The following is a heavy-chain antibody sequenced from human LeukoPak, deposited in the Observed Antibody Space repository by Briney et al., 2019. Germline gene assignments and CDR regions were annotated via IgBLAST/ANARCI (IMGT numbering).Heavy chain of an antibody. Sequence: ASVKVSCKTSGYTFTNYHMNWVRQAPGQGLEWMGIINPSGGSTTNAQKFQGRVIMTRDMSTSTVYMELSSLRSEDTAVYFCARYGHSPFFDYWGQGTLVIVSS. CDR2: INPSGGST. CDR3: ARYGHSPFFDY. D-gene: IGHD4-17*01. CDR1: GYTFTNYH. V-gene: IGHV1-46*01. J-gene: IGHJ4*02.